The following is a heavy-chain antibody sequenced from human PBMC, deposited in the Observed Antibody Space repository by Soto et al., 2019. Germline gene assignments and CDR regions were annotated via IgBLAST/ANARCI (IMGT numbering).Heavy chain of an antibody. CDR1: GGSISSISYY. V-gene: IGHV4-39*01. D-gene: IGHD6-13*01. Sequence: QLQLQESGPGLVKPSETLSLTCTVPGGSISSISYYWGWIRQPPGKGLEWIGSIYFSGSTYYNPSLKSRVTISVDTSKNQFSLKLSSVTAADTAVYYCARQISAGTLDYWGQGTLVTVSS. J-gene: IGHJ4*02. CDR2: IYFSGST. CDR3: ARQISAGTLDY.